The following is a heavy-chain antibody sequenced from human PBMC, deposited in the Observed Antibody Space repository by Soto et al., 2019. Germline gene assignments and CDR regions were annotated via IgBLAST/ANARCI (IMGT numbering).Heavy chain of an antibody. V-gene: IGHV3-30-3*01. CDR2: ISYDGSNK. CDR1: GFTFSTYA. CDR3: ARAEGRWLQLGDY. D-gene: IGHD5-12*01. J-gene: IGHJ4*02. Sequence: GGSLRLSCAASGFTFSTYAMHWVRQAPGKGLEWVAVISYDGSNKYYADSVKGRFTISRDSSKNTLYLQMNSLRAEDAAVYYCARAEGRWLQLGDYWGQGTLVTVSS.